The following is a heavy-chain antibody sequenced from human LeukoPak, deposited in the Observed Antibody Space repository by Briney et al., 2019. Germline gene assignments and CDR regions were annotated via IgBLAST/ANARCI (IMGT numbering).Heavy chain of an antibody. CDR2: IYHSGST. Sequence: SSETLSLTCTVSGYSISSGYYWGWIRQPPGKGLEWIGSIYHSGSTYYNPSLKSRVTISVDTSKNQFSLKLSSVTAADTAVYYCAREGDLNDYWGQGTLVTVSS. CDR1: GYSISSGYY. CDR3: AREGDLNDY. D-gene: IGHD3-16*01. V-gene: IGHV4-38-2*02. J-gene: IGHJ4*02.